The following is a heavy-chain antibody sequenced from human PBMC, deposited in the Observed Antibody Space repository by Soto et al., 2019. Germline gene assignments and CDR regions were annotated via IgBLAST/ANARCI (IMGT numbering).Heavy chain of an antibody. CDR2: IIPIFGTA. J-gene: IGHJ3*02. D-gene: IGHD5-12*01. CDR3: ARIEGRRWLRDDAFDI. Sequence: ASVKVSCKASGGTFSSYAISWVRQAPGQGLEWMGGIIPIFGTANYAQKFQGRVTITADESTSTAYMELSSLRSEDTAVYYCARIEGRRWLRDDAFDIWGQGTMVTVSS. CDR1: GGTFSSYA. V-gene: IGHV1-69*13.